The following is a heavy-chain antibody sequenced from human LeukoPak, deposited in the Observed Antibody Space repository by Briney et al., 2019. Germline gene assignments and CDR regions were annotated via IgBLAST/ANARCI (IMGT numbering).Heavy chain of an antibody. V-gene: IGHV3-30*02. D-gene: IGHD3-9*01. CDR2: IQYDGSHE. CDR3: AKDLFF. J-gene: IGHJ3*01. Sequence: GGSLRLSCAASGFTFSTPDMHWVRQAPGKGLEWVSFIQYDGSHENYSDSVKGRFTISRDNSRNTLYLQMYSLRPDDTAVYYCAKDLFFWGQGTVVTVSS. CDR1: GFTFSTPD.